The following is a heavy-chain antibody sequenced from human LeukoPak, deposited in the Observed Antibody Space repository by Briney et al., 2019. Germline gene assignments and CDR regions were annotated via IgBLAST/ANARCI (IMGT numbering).Heavy chain of an antibody. V-gene: IGHV4-38-2*01. J-gene: IGHJ3*02. Sequence: PSETLSLTCAVSRYSISSGYHWAWIRQPPGKGLEWIGSIYHSGSTYYNPSLKSRVTISVDTSKNQFSLKLSSVTAADTAVYYCAVLFAIFGVVSSDAFDIWGQGTMVTVSS. CDR3: AVLFAIFGVVSSDAFDI. CDR2: IYHSGST. D-gene: IGHD3-3*01. CDR1: RYSISSGYH.